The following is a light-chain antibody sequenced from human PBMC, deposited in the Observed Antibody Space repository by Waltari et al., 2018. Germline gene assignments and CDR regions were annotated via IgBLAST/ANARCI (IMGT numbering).Light chain of an antibody. CDR2: EVN. J-gene: IGLJ3*02. CDR3: SSYAGSNHLV. V-gene: IGLV2-8*01. Sequence: QSALTQPPSASGSPGQSVTISCPGTSSDVGGYNYVSWYQHHPGNAPKLMVYEVNKRPSGVPDRFSGSKSGNTASLTVSGLQAEDESDYYCSSYAGSNHLVFGGGTKLTVL. CDR1: SSDVGGYNY.